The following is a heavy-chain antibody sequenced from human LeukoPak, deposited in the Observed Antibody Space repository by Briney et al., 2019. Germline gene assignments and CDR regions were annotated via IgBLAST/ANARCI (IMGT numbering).Heavy chain of an antibody. CDR3: ARDGYYGSGSYYPRSFLDY. CDR2: IWYDGSNK. J-gene: IGHJ4*02. D-gene: IGHD3-10*01. V-gene: IGHV3-33*08. Sequence: GGSLRLSCAASGFTFSSYGMHWVRQAPGKGLEWVAVIWYDGSNKYYADSVKGRFTISRDNSKNTLYLQMNSLRAEDTAVYYCARDGYYGSGSYYPRSFLDYWGQGTLVTVSS. CDR1: GFTFSSYG.